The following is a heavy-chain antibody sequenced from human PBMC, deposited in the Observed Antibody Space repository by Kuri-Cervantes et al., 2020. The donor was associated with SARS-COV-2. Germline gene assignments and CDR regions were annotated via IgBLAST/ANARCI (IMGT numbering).Heavy chain of an antibody. CDR2: IKQDGSEK. CDR3: AKDTQLVLDY. Sequence: GESLKISCAASGFTFSSYWMSWVRQAPGKGLEWMTNIKQDGSEKHYVDSVKGRFTISRDNAKNSLYLQMNSLRAEDTALYYCAKDTQLVLDYWGQGTLVTVSS. V-gene: IGHV3-7*03. CDR1: GFTFSSYW. J-gene: IGHJ4*02. D-gene: IGHD6-13*01.